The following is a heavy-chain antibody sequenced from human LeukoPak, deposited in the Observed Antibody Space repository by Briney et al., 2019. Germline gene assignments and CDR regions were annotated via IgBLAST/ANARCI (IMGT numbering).Heavy chain of an antibody. J-gene: IGHJ4*02. CDR2: IKQDGSEK. CDR3: ATPLDYYDSTKAYHQGGD. CDR1: GFTFSDYW. Sequence: GGSLRLSCAASGFTFSDYWMNWVRQAPGKGLEWVAIIKQDGSEKLYVDSVKGRFTISRDNAKNSLYLQMNSLRVDDMAVYYCATPLDYYDSTKAYHQGGDWGQGTLVTVSS. V-gene: IGHV3-7*03. D-gene: IGHD3-22*01.